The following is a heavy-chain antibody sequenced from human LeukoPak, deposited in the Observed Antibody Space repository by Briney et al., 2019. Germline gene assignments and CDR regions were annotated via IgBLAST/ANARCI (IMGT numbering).Heavy chain of an antibody. J-gene: IGHJ4*02. Sequence: GGSLRLSCAASGFTFNNYAMNWVRQGPGEGLEWVSAISGTGGSAYYADSVKGRFTTSRDNSKNTLYLEMNSLRADDTAVYYCAKGLGSSAYYPVDYWGQGTLVTVSS. D-gene: IGHD3-22*01. V-gene: IGHV3-23*01. CDR2: ISGTGGSA. CDR1: GFTFNNYA. CDR3: AKGLGSSAYYPVDY.